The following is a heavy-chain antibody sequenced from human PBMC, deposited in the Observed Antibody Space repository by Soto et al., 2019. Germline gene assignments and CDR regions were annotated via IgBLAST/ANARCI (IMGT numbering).Heavy chain of an antibody. V-gene: IGHV1-2*04. CDR1: GYTFTGYY. Sequence: ASVKVSCKASGYTFTGYYMHWVRQAPGQGLEWMGWINPNSGGTNYAQKFQGWVTMTRDTSKNQFSLKLSSVTAADTAVYYCALRSPYCSGGNCYHMDVWGKGTTVTVSS. D-gene: IGHD2-15*01. J-gene: IGHJ6*03. CDR2: INPNSGGT. CDR3: ALRSPYCSGGNCYHMDV.